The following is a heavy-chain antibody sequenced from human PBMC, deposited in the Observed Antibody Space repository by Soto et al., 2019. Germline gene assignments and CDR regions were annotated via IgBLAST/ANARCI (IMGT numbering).Heavy chain of an antibody. CDR1: GFPFSTYA. Sequence: PGGSLRLSCAASGFPFSTYAMSWVRQAPGKGLEWVSSIMNSGAGTYYPDSMKGRFTISRDNSKNTLYLQMNSLRAEDTAVYYCARSGAVAGTNYFDYWGQGTLVTVSS. V-gene: IGHV3-23*01. CDR2: IMNSGAGT. D-gene: IGHD6-19*01. J-gene: IGHJ4*02. CDR3: ARSGAVAGTNYFDY.